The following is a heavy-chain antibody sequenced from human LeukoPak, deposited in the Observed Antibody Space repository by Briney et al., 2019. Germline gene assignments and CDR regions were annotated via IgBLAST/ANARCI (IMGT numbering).Heavy chain of an antibody. Sequence: SETLSLTCTVSGDSIISSSYYWGWIRQPPGKGLEWIGSIYCSGSTYYNSSLKSRVTISVDTSKNQFSLKLSSVTAADTAVYYCARRINDFWSGQYGYYFDYWGQGTLVTVSS. J-gene: IGHJ4*02. CDR1: GDSIISSSYY. CDR2: IYCSGST. V-gene: IGHV4-39*01. D-gene: IGHD3-3*01. CDR3: ARRINDFWSGQYGYYFDY.